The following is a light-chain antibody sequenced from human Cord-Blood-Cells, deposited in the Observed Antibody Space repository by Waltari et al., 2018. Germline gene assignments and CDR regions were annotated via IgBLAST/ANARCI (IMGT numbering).Light chain of an antibody. J-gene: IGKJ2*01. CDR3: QQYNNWPRT. V-gene: IGKV3-15*01. CDR1: QRVSSN. CDR2: GAS. Sequence: EIVMTQTPATPSVSLGERATISCRASQRVSSNLAWYQQKPGQAPRLLIYGASTRATGIPARFSGSGSGTEFTLTISSLQSEDFAVYYCQQYNNWPRTFGQGTKLEIK.